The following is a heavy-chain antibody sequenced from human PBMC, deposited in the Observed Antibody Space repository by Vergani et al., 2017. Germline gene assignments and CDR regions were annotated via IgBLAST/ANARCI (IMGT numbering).Heavy chain of an antibody. CDR1: GYSFTSYW. J-gene: IGHJ3*01. D-gene: IGHD6-13*01. CDR2: IYPGDSDT. Sequence: EVQLVLSGAEVKTPGESLKIFCKGSGYSFTSYWIGWVRQMPGEGLEWMGIIYPGDSDTRYSPSFQGQVTISADKSISTAYLQWSSLKASDSAMYYCARHSSDSSWYFGDDAFDFWGQGTMVTVSS. CDR3: ARHSSDSSWYFGDDAFDF. V-gene: IGHV5-51*01.